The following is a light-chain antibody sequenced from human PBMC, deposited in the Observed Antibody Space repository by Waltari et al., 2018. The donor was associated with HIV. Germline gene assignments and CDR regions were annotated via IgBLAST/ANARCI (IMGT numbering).Light chain of an antibody. J-gene: IGLJ2*01. CDR1: NLSNNY. V-gene: IGLV3-1*01. Sequence: SYDLTQAPSLSVSPGQAAKILCSGFNLSNNYVSWYQQKPCQSPLLLIFQDRKRPSGIPGRFSGSSSGNTATLTISGTQSVDEADYFCQAWGNNTVVFGGGTKLTVL. CDR3: QAWGNNTVV. CDR2: QDR.